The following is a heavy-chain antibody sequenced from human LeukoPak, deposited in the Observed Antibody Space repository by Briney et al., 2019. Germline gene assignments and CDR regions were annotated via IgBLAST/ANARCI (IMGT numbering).Heavy chain of an antibody. CDR1: GFTFSTYA. D-gene: IGHD1-14*01. V-gene: IGHV3-64D*06. J-gene: IGHJ4*02. Sequence: GGSLRLSCAASGFTFSTYAMHWVRQAPGKGPEYVSAISSNGGSTYYANSVKGRFTISRDNSKNTLYLQMSSLRAEDTAVYYCVKITSVTGGDCWGQGTRLTVSS. CDR2: ISSNGGST. CDR3: VKITSVTGGDC.